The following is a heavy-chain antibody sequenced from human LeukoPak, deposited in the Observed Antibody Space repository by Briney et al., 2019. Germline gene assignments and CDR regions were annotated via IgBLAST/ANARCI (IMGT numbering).Heavy chain of an antibody. CDR1: GGSISSNSHY. CDR2: IHYSGST. V-gene: IGHV4-39*01. D-gene: IGHD3-10*01. Sequence: SETLSLTCTVSGGSISSNSHYWAWIRQPPGKGLEWIGSIHYSGSTYYNPSLKSRVTVSVDTSKNQFTVNLSSVTAADTAVYYCTRHFGSGRDDYWGQGTLVTVSS. CDR3: TRHFGSGRDDY. J-gene: IGHJ4*02.